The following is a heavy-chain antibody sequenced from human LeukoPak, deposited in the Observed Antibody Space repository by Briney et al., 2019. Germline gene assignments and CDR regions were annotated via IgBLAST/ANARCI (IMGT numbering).Heavy chain of an antibody. D-gene: IGHD6-19*01. J-gene: IGHJ4*02. CDR2: IYSGGST. Sequence: PSGGSLRLSSAASGFTVSSNYMSWVRQAPGKGLEWVSVIYSGGSTYYADSVKGRFTISRDNSRNTLYLQMNSLRAEDTAVYYCARARYSSGWYVFFDYWGQGTLVTVSS. CDR1: GFTVSSNY. CDR3: ARARYSSGWYVFFDY. V-gene: IGHV3-53*01.